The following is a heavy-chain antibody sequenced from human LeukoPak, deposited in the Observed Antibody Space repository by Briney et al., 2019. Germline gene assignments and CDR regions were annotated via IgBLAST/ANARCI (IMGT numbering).Heavy chain of an antibody. D-gene: IGHD1-26*01. CDR2: VTGSDAET. V-gene: IGHV3-23*01. CDR1: GFSFSSSA. CDR3: ARDEWELLRAY. J-gene: IGHJ4*02. Sequence: GGSLRLSCAASGFSFSSSAVTWVREAPGKGLQWISTVTGSDAETFYAGSVKGRFTISRDNSKNTLYLQMNSLRAEDTAVYYCARDEWELLRAYWGQGTLVTVSS.